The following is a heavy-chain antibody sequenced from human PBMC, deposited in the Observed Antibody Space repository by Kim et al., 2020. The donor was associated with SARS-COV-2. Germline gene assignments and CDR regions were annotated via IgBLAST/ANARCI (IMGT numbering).Heavy chain of an antibody. Sequence: DSVKGRFIISRDNANNSLYLQMNSLRPEDTALYFCAKDLNHITGPAMDGYDYWGQGTLVTVSS. D-gene: IGHD1-20*01. CDR3: AKDLNHITGPAMDGYDY. J-gene: IGHJ4*02. V-gene: IGHV3-9*01.